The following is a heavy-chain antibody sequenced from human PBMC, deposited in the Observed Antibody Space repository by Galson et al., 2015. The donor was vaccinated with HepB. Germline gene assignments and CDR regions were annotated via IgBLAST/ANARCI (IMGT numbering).Heavy chain of an antibody. V-gene: IGHV3-64D*06. CDR1: GFTFSSYA. D-gene: IGHD3-3*01. CDR2: ITNNGGST. Sequence: SLRLSCAASGFTFSSYAMHWVRQAPGKGLEYVSAITNNGGSTYYADSVKGRFTISRDNSKNTLYLQMSSLRAEDTAVYYCVKDIGSGPYYAMDVWGQGTTVTVSS. CDR3: VKDIGSGPYYAMDV. J-gene: IGHJ6*02.